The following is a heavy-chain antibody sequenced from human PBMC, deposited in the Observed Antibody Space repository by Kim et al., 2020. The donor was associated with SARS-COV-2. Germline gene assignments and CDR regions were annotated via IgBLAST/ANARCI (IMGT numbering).Heavy chain of an antibody. V-gene: IGHV3-53*01. Sequence: STYYADPVKGRFTISRDIPKDTLYLQMNSLRADDTAVYYCSRSTVGAYFDYWGQGSLVSVSS. J-gene: IGHJ4*02. D-gene: IGHD1-26*01. CDR3: SRSTVGAYFDY. CDR2: ST.